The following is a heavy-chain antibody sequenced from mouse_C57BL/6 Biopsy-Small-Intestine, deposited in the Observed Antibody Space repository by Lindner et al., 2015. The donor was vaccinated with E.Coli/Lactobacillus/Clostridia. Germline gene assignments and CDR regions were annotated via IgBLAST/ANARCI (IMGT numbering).Heavy chain of an antibody. J-gene: IGHJ3*01. CDR3: ARKELFAY. CDR2: IYPRSGNT. CDR1: GYTFTSYG. Sequence: VQLQESGAELARPGASVKLSCKASGYTFTSYGISWVKQRTGQGLEWIGEIYPRSGNTYYNEKFKGKATLTADKSSSTAYMELRSLTSEDSAVYFCARKELFAYWGQGTLVTVSA. V-gene: IGHV1-81*01.